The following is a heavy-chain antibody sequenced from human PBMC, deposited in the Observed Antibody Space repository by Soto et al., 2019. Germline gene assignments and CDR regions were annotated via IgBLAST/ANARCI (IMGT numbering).Heavy chain of an antibody. Sequence: QDQLVQSGVEVKRPGASVKVSCKASGYSFTNYGITWVRQAPGQGFAWMGWISAYNGNTNYAQKFQGRVTMTTDASTITAYLELRSLRSDDTAVYYCARDRGVAPPVAGNTHYFYYMDVWGKGTTVTVSS. J-gene: IGHJ6*03. CDR2: ISAYNGNT. V-gene: IGHV1-18*01. D-gene: IGHD6-13*01. CDR1: GYSFTNYG. CDR3: ARDRGVAPPVAGNTHYFYYMDV.